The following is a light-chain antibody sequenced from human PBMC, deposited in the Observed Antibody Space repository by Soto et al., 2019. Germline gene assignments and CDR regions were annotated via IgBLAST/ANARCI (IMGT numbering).Light chain of an antibody. CDR2: DAS. CDR3: QQRGHRPLT. Sequence: PGEKATLSCRASQSVSSYLAWYQQKPGQGPRLLIYDASNRATGIPARFRGSGSGTDFTLTISSLEPEDFAVYYCQQRGHRPLTFRGGTKVEIK. V-gene: IGKV3-11*01. J-gene: IGKJ4*01. CDR1: QSVSSY.